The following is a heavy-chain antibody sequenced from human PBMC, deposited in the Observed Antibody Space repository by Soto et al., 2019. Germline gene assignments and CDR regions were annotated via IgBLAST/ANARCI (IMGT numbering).Heavy chain of an antibody. CDR1: GYTFHTYG. D-gene: IGHD6-6*01. J-gene: IGHJ5*02. CDR3: ARKSSSSSWFDP. V-gene: IGHV1-18*01. CDR2: ISTYNGNT. Sequence: ASVKVSCKASGYTFHTYGITWVRQAPGQGLEWMGWISTYNGNTEYVQKFQDRVTMTTDPSTRTAYMELRSLRSDDTAVFYCARKSSSSSWFDPWGLGTLVTVSS.